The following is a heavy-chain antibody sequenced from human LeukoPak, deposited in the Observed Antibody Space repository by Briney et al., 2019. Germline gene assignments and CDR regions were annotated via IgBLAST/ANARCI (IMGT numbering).Heavy chain of an antibody. Sequence: PSETLSLTCTVSGGSISSYYWSWIRQPPGKGLEWIGYIYYSGGTNYNPSLKSRVTISVDTSKNQFSLKLSSVTAADTAVYYCARRGAVAGNFDYWGQGTLVTVSS. CDR3: ARRGAVAGNFDY. J-gene: IGHJ4*02. CDR2: IYYSGGT. V-gene: IGHV4-59*08. D-gene: IGHD6-19*01. CDR1: GGSISSYY.